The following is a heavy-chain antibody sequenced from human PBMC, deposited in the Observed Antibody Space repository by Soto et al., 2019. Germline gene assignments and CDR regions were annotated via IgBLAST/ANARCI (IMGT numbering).Heavy chain of an antibody. V-gene: IGHV1-69*13. CDR1: GGTFSSYS. J-gene: IGHJ4*02. CDR2: IIPIFGTA. D-gene: IGHD2-15*01. Sequence: SVKVSCKASGGTFSSYSISWVLQAPGQGLEWMGGIIPIFGTANYAQKFQGRVTITADESTSTAYMELSSLRSEDTAVYYCARVPLRCSGGSCYSTPEYYFDYWGQGTLVTVSS. CDR3: ARVPLRCSGGSCYSTPEYYFDY.